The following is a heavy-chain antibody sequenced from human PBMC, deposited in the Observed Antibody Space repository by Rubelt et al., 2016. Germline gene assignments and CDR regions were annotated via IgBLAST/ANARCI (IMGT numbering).Heavy chain of an antibody. CDR1: GFSLSTSGVG. D-gene: IGHD6-13*01. CDR2: IFSNDEK. Sequence: QITLKESGPTLVKPTQTLTLTCTFSGFSLSTSGVGVGWIRQPPGKALEWLAHIFSNDEKSYSTSLKSRLTISKDTSKSQVVLTMTNMDPVDTATYYCARTGIAAGAYYYYMDVWGKGTTVTVSS. V-gene: IGHV2-26*01. J-gene: IGHJ6*03. CDR3: ARTGIAAGAYYYYMDV.